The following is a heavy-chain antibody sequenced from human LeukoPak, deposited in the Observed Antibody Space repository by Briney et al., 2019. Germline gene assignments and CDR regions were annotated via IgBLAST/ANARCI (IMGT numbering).Heavy chain of an antibody. Sequence: GGSLRLSCAASGFTFSSYAMSWVRQAPGKGLEWVSGISGSGGGTYYADSVKGRFTISRDNSKNTLYLEMNSLRAEDTAVYYCAKCSAHGGNSGVDYWGQGTLVTVSS. CDR2: ISGSGGGT. D-gene: IGHD4-23*01. J-gene: IGHJ4*02. CDR1: GFTFSSYA. CDR3: AKCSAHGGNSGVDY. V-gene: IGHV3-23*01.